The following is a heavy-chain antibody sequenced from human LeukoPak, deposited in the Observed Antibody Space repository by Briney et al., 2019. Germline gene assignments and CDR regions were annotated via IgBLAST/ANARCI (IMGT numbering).Heavy chain of an antibody. CDR1: GFTLSTNY. J-gene: IGHJ3*01. CDR2: IYSGGST. V-gene: IGHV3-66*01. CDR3: ARVGYSYAFSV. Sequence: GGSLRLSCAASGFTLSTNYMSWVRQAPGKGLEWVSVIYSGGSTYYTDSVTGRFTISKDNSKNTLYLQRNSLRAEETAVYYCARVGYSYAFSVWGQGTMVTVSS. D-gene: IGHD1-1*01.